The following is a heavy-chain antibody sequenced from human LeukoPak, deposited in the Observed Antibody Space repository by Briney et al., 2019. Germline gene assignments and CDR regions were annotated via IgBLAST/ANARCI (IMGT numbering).Heavy chain of an antibody. CDR3: ARGGYYDSSGYYYSPFNL. J-gene: IGHJ2*01. V-gene: IGHV1-8*03. Sequence: ASVKVSCKASGYTFTSYDINWVRQATGQGLEWMGWMNPNSGNTGYAQKFQGRVTITRNTSISTAYMELSSLRSEDTTVYYCARGGYYDSSGYYYSPFNLWGRGTLVTVSS. CDR1: GYTFTSYD. CDR2: MNPNSGNT. D-gene: IGHD3-22*01.